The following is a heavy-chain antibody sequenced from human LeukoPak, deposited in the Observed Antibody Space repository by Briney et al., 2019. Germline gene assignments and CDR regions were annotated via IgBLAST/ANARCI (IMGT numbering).Heavy chain of an antibody. D-gene: IGHD6-19*01. CDR1: GFTFSSYG. Sequence: GGSLRLSCAASGFTFSSYGMHWVRQAPGKGLEWVAFIRYDGSNKYYADSVKGRFTISRDNSKNTLYLQMNSLRAEDTAVYYCARVVEVAGPFDYWGQGTLVTVSS. CDR3: ARVVEVAGPFDY. CDR2: IRYDGSNK. J-gene: IGHJ4*02. V-gene: IGHV3-30*02.